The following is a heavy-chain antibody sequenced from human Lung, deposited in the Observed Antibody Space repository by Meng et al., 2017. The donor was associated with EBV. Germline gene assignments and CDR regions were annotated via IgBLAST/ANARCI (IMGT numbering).Heavy chain of an antibody. J-gene: IGHJ4*02. CDR3: ARRCGDDCISESNLDH. V-gene: IGHV3-66*03. Sequence: VRQAPGKGLEWVSVIYTCISTYYADSVKGRFTISRDSSRNTLYLQMDSLRSEDTAVYYCARRCGDDCISESNLDHWGQGILVTVSS. D-gene: IGHD2-21*02. CDR2: IYTCIST.